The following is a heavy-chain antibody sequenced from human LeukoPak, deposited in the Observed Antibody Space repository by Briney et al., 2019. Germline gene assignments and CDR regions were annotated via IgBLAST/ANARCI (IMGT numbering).Heavy chain of an antibody. D-gene: IGHD1-26*01. J-gene: IGHJ3*02. Sequence: PGGSLRLSCAASGFTFSSYSMNWVRQAPGKGLEGVSSISSSGSYIYYADSVKGRFTISRDNAKNSLYLQMNSLRAEDTAVYYCARDGAVGGATRTGAFDIWGQGTMVTVSS. V-gene: IGHV3-21*01. CDR2: ISSSGSYI. CDR3: ARDGAVGGATRTGAFDI. CDR1: GFTFSSYS.